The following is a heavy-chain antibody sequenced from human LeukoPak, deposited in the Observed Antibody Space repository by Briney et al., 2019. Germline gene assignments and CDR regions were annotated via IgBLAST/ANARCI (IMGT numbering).Heavy chain of an antibody. CDR3: ANYCSSSSCHIRRAFDI. CDR1: DGSISSSSYY. CDR2: IYYSGST. D-gene: IGHD2-2*02. V-gene: IGHV4-39*01. J-gene: IGHJ3*02. Sequence: SETLSLTCTASDGSISSSSYYWGWIRQPPGKGLEWIGTIYYSGSTYYSPSLKSRVAISVDTSKNQFSLKLSSVTAADTAVYYCANYCSSSSCHIRRAFDIWGQGTMVTVSS.